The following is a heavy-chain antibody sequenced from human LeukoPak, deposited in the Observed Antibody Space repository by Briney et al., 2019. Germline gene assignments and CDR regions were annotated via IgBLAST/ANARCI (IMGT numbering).Heavy chain of an antibody. CDR2: IYYSGST. Sequence: SETRSLTCTVSGGSISTYYWSWIRQPPGKGLEWIGYIYYSGSTNYNPSLKSRVTISVDTSKNQFSLKLSSVTAADTAVYYCAREDYDSRVFDYWGQGTLVTVSS. V-gene: IGHV4-59*01. J-gene: IGHJ4*02. D-gene: IGHD3-22*01. CDR1: GGSISTYY. CDR3: AREDYDSRVFDY.